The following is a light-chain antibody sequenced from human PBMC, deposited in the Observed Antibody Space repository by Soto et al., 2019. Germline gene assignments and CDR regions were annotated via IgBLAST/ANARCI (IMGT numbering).Light chain of an antibody. Sequence: QSALTQPASVSGSPGQSITISCSGTSSDVGAYTSVSWYQQHPGKAPKLMIYEVSNRPSGVSNRFSGSKSANTASLTISGLQADDEAHYYCTSYTSSSTGVFGGGTKVTVL. J-gene: IGLJ3*02. CDR1: SSDVGAYTS. V-gene: IGLV2-14*01. CDR2: EVS. CDR3: TSYTSSSTGV.